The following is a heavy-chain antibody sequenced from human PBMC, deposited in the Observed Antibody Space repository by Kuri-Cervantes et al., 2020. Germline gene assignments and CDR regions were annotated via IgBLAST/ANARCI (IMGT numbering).Heavy chain of an antibody. V-gene: IGHV1-18*01. Sequence: ASVKVSCKASGYTFTSYGISWVRQAPGQGLEWMGWISAYNGNTNYARKLQGRVTMTTDTSTSTAYMELRSLRSGDTAVYYCARLPYSSGWYPLYYFDYWGQGTLVTVSS. CDR1: GYTFTSYG. CDR2: ISAYNGNT. J-gene: IGHJ4*02. D-gene: IGHD6-19*01. CDR3: ARLPYSSGWYPLYYFDY.